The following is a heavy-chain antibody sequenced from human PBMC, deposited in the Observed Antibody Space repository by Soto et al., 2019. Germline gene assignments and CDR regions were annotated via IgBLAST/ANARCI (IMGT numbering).Heavy chain of an antibody. D-gene: IGHD4-17*01. Sequence: SETLSLTCAVSGGSISSSNCWSFGRQPPGQRLEWIGEIYHSGSTNYNPSLKSRVTISVDKSKNQFSLKLSSVTAADTAVYYCASFNYGDYGYFDYWGQGTLVTVSS. J-gene: IGHJ4*02. V-gene: IGHV4-4*02. CDR1: GGSISSSNC. CDR3: ASFNYGDYGYFDY. CDR2: IYHSGST.